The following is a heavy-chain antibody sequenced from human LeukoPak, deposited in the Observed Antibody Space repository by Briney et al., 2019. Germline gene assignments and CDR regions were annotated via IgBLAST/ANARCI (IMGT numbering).Heavy chain of an antibody. J-gene: IGHJ5*02. CDR2: IYYSGST. CDR1: GGSISSYY. Sequence: SETLSPTCTVSGGSISSYYWSWIRQPPGKGLEWIGYIYYSGSTNYNPSLKSRVTISVDTSKNQFSLKLSSVTAADTAVYYCARDRGRFDPWGQGTLVTVCS. CDR3: ARDRGRFDP. V-gene: IGHV4-59*01.